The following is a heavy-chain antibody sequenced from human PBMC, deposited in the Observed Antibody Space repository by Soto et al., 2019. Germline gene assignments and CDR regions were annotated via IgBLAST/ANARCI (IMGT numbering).Heavy chain of an antibody. Sequence: PGGSLRLSCAASGFTFSNYAMNWVRQAPGKGLQWVSGISDSAGTTYYADSVKGRFTISRDNSKNTLYLQINSLRAEDTAVYYCAKAVSAWYDRVFDYWGQGALVTVSS. J-gene: IGHJ4*02. CDR1: GFTFSNYA. D-gene: IGHD6-19*01. V-gene: IGHV3-23*01. CDR3: AKAVSAWYDRVFDY. CDR2: ISDSAGTT.